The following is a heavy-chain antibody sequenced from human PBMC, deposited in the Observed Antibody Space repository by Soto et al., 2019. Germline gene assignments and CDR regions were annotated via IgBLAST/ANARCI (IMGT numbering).Heavy chain of an antibody. D-gene: IGHD3-22*01. CDR2: ISSSSSTI. Sequence: EVQLVESGGGLVQPGGSLRLSCAASGFTFSSYSMNWVRQAPGKGLEWVSYISSSSSTIYYADSVKGRFTISRDNAKNSLYLQMNSLRDEDTAVYYCARAEDYDSSGYYSPFDYWGQGTLSPSPQ. CDR1: GFTFSSYS. V-gene: IGHV3-48*02. J-gene: IGHJ4*02. CDR3: ARAEDYDSSGYYSPFDY.